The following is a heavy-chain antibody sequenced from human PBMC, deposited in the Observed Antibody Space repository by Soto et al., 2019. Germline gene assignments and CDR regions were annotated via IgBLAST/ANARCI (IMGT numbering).Heavy chain of an antibody. CDR2: ISGSGGST. CDR1: GFTFGDYA. J-gene: IGHJ4*02. D-gene: IGHD3-22*01. Sequence: GGSHRLSCTASGFTFGDYAMSWVRQAPGKGLEWVSAISGSGGSTYYADSVKGRFTISRDNSKNTLYLQMNSLRAEDTAVYYCAKDLGSSGAWDYWGQGTLVTVSS. CDR3: AKDLGSSGAWDY. V-gene: IGHV3-23*01.